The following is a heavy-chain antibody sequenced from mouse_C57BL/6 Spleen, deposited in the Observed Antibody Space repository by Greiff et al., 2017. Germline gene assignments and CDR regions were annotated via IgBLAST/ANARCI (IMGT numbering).Heavy chain of an antibody. CDR1: GYTFTDYE. Sequence: QVQLQQSGAELVRPGASVTLSCKASGYTFTDYEMHWVKQTPVHGLEWIGAIDPETGGTAYNQKFKGKAILTADKSSSTAYMELRSLTSEDSAVYYCTRDDAGSGRAMDYWGQGTSVTVSS. J-gene: IGHJ4*01. CDR2: IDPETGGT. D-gene: IGHD2-12*01. V-gene: IGHV1-15*01. CDR3: TRDDAGSGRAMDY.